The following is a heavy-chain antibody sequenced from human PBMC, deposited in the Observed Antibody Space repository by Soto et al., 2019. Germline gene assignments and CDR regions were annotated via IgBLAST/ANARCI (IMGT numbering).Heavy chain of an antibody. CDR2: VIPIFGIP. Sequence: SVKVSCKASGGTISRYSITWVRQAPGHGLEWIGRVIPIFGIPTYAQKFQGRVTITADESTSTAYMELSSLRSDDMAVYYCAREDRDRETGLVPAAIDGMDVWGQGTTVTVSS. D-gene: IGHD2-2*01. CDR1: GGTISRYS. V-gene: IGHV1-69*13. J-gene: IGHJ6*02. CDR3: AREDRDRETGLVPAAIDGMDV.